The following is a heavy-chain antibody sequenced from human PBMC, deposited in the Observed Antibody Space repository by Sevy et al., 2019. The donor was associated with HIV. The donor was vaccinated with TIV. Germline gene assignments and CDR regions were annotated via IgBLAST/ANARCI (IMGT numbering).Heavy chain of an antibody. J-gene: IGHJ6*02. CDR3: AKVGYCSSTSCYSIYYGMDV. CDR2: ITGSGGST. CDR1: GFTFSRNA. D-gene: IGHD2-2*02. Sequence: GGSLRLSCAASGFTFSRNAMSWVRQAPGKGLEWASGITGSGGSTYYADSGKGRFTISRDNSKNTLYLQRNSLRVEDTAVYYCAKVGYCSSTSCYSIYYGMDVWGQGTTVTVSS. V-gene: IGHV3-23*01.